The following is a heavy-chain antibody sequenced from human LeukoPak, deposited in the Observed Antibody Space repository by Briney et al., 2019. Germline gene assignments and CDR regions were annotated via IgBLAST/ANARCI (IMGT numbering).Heavy chain of an antibody. J-gene: IGHJ3*02. V-gene: IGHV4-59*01. D-gene: IGHD6-19*01. CDR2: INNSGYT. Sequence: PSETLPLTCTVSGGSISSYSWNWIRQPPGKGLEWIGYINNSGYTNNNPSLKSRVTISVDTFKNQFSLKMSSVTAADTAVYYCARGPPPNIAVTGTFQAPALDIWGPGTMVTVSS. CDR3: ARGPPPNIAVTGTFQAPALDI. CDR1: GGSISSYS.